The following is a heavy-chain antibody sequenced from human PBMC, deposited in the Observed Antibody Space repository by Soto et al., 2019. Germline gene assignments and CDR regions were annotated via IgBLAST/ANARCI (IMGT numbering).Heavy chain of an antibody. V-gene: IGHV4-30-4*01. J-gene: IGHJ4*02. D-gene: IGHD3-3*01. CDR2: IYSDGGA. CDR1: GDSISNADYY. Sequence: SETLSLTCAVSGDSISNADYYWNWIRQSPGRALEWIGNIYSDGGAFYNPSFESRVKISIDTSRSHVSLNLTSLTVADTAVYYCASGSITVFGVVPLDFWGQGTLVTVSS. CDR3: ASGSITVFGVVPLDF.